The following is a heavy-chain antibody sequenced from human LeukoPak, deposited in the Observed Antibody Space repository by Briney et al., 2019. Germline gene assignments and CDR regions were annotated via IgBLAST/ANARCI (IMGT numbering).Heavy chain of an antibody. J-gene: IGHJ6*02. CDR3: ARDQNGMDV. CDR1: GFIFRKYG. Sequence: GGSLRLSCAASGFIFRKYGMTWVRQAPGKGLEWVSGIYTNGRDTRYADSVKGRFTISRDNSKNTLYLQMNSLRAEDTAVYYCARDQNGMDVWGQGTTVTVSS. CDR2: IYTNGRDT. V-gene: IGHV3-23*05.